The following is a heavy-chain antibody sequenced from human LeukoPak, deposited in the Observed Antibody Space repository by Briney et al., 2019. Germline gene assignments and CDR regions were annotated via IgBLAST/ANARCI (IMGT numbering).Heavy chain of an antibody. J-gene: IGHJ4*02. CDR3: ARAGVDGYSNPPTYYFDY. CDR1: GGSISSGSYY. Sequence: SETLSLTCTVSGGSISSGSYYWSWIRQPAGKGLEWIGRIYTSGSTNYNPSLKSRVTISVDTSKNQFSLKLSSVTAADTAVYYCARAGVDGYSNPPTYYFDYWGQGTLVTVSS. V-gene: IGHV4-61*02. CDR2: IYTSGST. D-gene: IGHD4-11*01.